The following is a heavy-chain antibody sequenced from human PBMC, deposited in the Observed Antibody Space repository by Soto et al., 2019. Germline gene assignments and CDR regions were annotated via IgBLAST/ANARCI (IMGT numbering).Heavy chain of an antibody. V-gene: IGHV1-2*04. CDR1: GYTFTGYY. CDR3: ARDGPAPTPWATHGYMDV. CDR2: INPNGGGT. J-gene: IGHJ6*03. D-gene: IGHD1-1*01. Sequence: QVQLVQSGAEVKKPGASVKVSCKASGYTFTGYYMHWVRQAPGQGLEWMGWINPNGGGTNYAQQFQGWVTMTRDTSISTDYKELSRLRSDDTAGYYCARDGPAPTPWATHGYMDVWGKGTTVTVSS.